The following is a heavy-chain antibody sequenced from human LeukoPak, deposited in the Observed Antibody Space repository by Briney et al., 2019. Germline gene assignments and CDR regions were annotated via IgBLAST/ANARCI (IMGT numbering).Heavy chain of an antibody. CDR2: IYSGGRT. CDR1: GFTVSNNY. J-gene: IGHJ1*01. D-gene: IGHD2-2*01. Sequence: GGSLRLSCAVSGFTVSNNYMSWGRQAPGKGLEWVSVIYSGGRTHYADSVKGRFTISRDNSKNTLYLQMNSLRAEDTAVYYCARDPNRDQPEPFQHWGQGTLVTVSS. CDR3: ARDPNRDQPEPFQH. V-gene: IGHV3-66*01.